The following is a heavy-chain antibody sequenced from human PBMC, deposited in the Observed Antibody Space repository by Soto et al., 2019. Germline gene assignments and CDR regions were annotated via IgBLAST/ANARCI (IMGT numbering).Heavy chain of an antibody. CDR1: GYTFTGYY. Sequence: GAPVKVSCKASGYTFTGYYMHWVRQAPGQGLEWMGWINPNSGGTNYAQKFQGWVTMTRDTSISTAYMELSRLRSDDTAVYYCARARVYAIGIIDAFDIWGQGTMVTVSS. V-gene: IGHV1-2*04. J-gene: IGHJ3*02. CDR2: INPNSGGT. D-gene: IGHD2-8*01. CDR3: ARARVYAIGIIDAFDI.